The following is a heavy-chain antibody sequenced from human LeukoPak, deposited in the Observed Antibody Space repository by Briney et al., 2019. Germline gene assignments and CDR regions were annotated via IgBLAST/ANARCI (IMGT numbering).Heavy chain of an antibody. CDR1: GGSISSSSYY. Sequence: PSETLSLTCTVSGGSISSSSYYWGWIRQPPGKGLEWIGSIYYSGSTYYNPSLKSRVTMSVDTSKNQFSLKLSSVTAADTAVYYCARDKGAAAGTGNWFDPWGQGTLVTVSS. CDR3: ARDKGAAAGTGNWFDP. V-gene: IGHV4-39*07. J-gene: IGHJ5*02. CDR2: IYYSGST. D-gene: IGHD6-13*01.